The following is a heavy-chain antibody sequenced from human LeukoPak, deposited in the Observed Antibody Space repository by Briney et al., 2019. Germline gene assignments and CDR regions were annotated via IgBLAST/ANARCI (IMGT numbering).Heavy chain of an antibody. Sequence: SETLSLTCSVSGGSISGYYWNWIRQPAGKGLEWIGRIYISGSTNYNPSLKSRVTISVDTSKNQFSLKLSSVTAADTAVYYCARAVTSSSSWYKWVNWFDPWGQGTLVTVSS. CDR2: IYISGST. V-gene: IGHV4-4*07. D-gene: IGHD6-13*01. J-gene: IGHJ5*02. CDR3: ARAVTSSSSWYKWVNWFDP. CDR1: GGSISGYY.